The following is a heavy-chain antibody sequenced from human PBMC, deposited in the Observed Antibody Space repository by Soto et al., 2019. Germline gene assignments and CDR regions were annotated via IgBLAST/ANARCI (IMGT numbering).Heavy chain of an antibody. CDR3: ARAPGAVNSYAGVDV. Sequence: CCVASGFICGVYNMGWGRRVPGKGLEWVSYISDGGSYTNHGNSVRGRVSVSRDDARNSLYLQINNLRVEDTGVYYCARAPGAVNSYAGVDVWGQGTTVTFSS. CDR2: ISDGGSYT. D-gene: IGHD6-19*01. CDR1: GFICGVYN. J-gene: IGHJ6*02. V-gene: IGHV3-11*05.